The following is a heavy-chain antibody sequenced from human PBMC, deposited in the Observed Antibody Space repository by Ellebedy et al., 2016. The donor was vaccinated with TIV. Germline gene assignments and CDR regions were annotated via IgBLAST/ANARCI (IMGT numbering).Heavy chain of an antibody. V-gene: IGHV3-23*01. CDR3: AKGSSSGFNYDRVGFEY. Sequence: WGSLRLSCAASGFTFSSFAMHWVRQAPGKGLEWLSVISADGANTFHAESVKGRFTISRDNSKNTLYVQLNRLTTEDTAVYFCAKGSSSGFNYDRVGFEYWGQGTLVTVSS. J-gene: IGHJ4*02. CDR1: GFTFSSFA. D-gene: IGHD3-22*01. CDR2: ISADGANT.